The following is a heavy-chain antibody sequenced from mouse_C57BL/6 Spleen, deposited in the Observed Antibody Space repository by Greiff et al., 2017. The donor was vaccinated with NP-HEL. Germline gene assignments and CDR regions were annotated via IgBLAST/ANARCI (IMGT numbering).Heavy chain of an antibody. CDR1: GFTFSDFY. Sequence: DVKLVESGGGLVQSGRSLRLSCATSGFTFSDFYMEWVRQAPGKGLEWIAASRNKANDYTTEYSASVKGRFIVSRDTSQSILYLQMNALRAEDTAIYYCAREGPSTGRYFDYWGQGTTLTVSS. CDR2: SRNKANDYTT. D-gene: IGHD4-1*02. J-gene: IGHJ2*01. CDR3: AREGPSTGRYFDY. V-gene: IGHV7-1*01.